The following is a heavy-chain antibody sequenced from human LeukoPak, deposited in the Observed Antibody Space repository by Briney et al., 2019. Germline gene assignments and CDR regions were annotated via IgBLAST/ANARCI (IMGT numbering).Heavy chain of an antibody. CDR3: ARGGPIPNYYYYYYMDV. V-gene: IGHV4-31*03. J-gene: IGHJ6*03. CDR1: GGSISGGGYY. CDR2: IYYSGST. Sequence: PSETLSLTCTVSGGSISGGGYYWSWIRQHPGKGLEWIGYIYYSGSTYYNPSLKSRVTISVDTSKNQFSLKLSSVTAADTAVYYCARGGPIPNYYYYYYMDVWGKGTTVTVSS.